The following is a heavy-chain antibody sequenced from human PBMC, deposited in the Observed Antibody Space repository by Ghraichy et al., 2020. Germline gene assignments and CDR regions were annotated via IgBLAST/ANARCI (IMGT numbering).Heavy chain of an antibody. Sequence: LTCAASGFTFSSYWMTWVRQAPGKGLEWVANIKDDGSESYHVDSVRGRFTISRDNAKNSLYLQMNSLRAEDTAVYYCTRDPAWGALDYWVQGTLVTVSS. CDR3: TRDPAWGALDY. D-gene: IGHD1-26*01. J-gene: IGHJ4*02. V-gene: IGHV3-7*01. CDR2: IKDDGSES. CDR1: GFTFSSYW.